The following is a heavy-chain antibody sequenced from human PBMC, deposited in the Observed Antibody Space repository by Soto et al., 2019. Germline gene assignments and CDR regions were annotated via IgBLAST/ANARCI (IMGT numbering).Heavy chain of an antibody. J-gene: IGHJ4*02. CDR2: IIPLFGTT. D-gene: IGHD6-13*01. Sequence: QVQLVQSGAEVKKPGSSVKVSCKVSGGPFSSYTLSWVRQAPGQGPEGMGEIIPLFGTTNYVQGFQGRLTIAADVSTNTAYRELSSLRSDDTALYYCVRDSIAASGFDSWGQGTLVTVS. CDR1: GGPFSSYT. V-gene: IGHV1-69*12. CDR3: VRDSIAASGFDS.